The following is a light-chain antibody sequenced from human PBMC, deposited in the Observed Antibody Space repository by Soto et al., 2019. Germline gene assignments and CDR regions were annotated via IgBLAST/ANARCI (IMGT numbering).Light chain of an antibody. V-gene: IGLV1-40*01. CDR1: SSNIGAGYE. CDR3: QSYDSSLSGYV. Sequence: QSVLTQPPSVSETPGQRVTISCTGSSSNIGAGYEAHWYQQVPGTAPKLLIYENNTRPSGVPDRFSGSKSVTSASLAITGLQADDEAEYYCQSYDSSLSGYVFGTGTQLTV. J-gene: IGLJ1*01. CDR2: ENN.